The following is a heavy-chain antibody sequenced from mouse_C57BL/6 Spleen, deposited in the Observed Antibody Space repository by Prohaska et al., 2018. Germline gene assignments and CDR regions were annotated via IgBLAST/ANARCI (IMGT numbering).Heavy chain of an antibody. CDR1: GYSITSGYY. V-gene: IGHV3-6*01. Sequence: KPSQSLSLTCSVTGYSITSGYYWNWIRQFPGNKLEWMGYISYDGSNNYNPSLKNRSSITRDTSKNQFFLKLNSVTTEDTATYYCAREGDYYGSSYWYFDVWGTGTTVTVSS. CDR3: AREGDYYGSSYWYFDV. CDR2: ISYDGSN. D-gene: IGHD1-1*01. J-gene: IGHJ1*03.